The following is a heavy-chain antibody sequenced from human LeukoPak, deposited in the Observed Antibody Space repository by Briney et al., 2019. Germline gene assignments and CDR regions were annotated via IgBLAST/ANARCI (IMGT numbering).Heavy chain of an antibody. Sequence: PGGSLRLSCAASGFTFNNAWMTWVRQAPGEGLEWVGRIKTKTDGGTSAYAAPVKGRFTISRVDSKNTLYLQMDSLKIEDTAVYYCATDGPYSTSSVDYWGQGTLVTVSS. CDR3: ATDGPYSTSSVDY. V-gene: IGHV3-15*01. CDR2: IKTKTDGGTS. D-gene: IGHD6-6*01. J-gene: IGHJ4*02. CDR1: GFTFNNAW.